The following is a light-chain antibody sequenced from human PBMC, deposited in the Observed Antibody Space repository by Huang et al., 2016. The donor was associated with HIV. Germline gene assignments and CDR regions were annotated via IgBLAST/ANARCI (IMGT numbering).Light chain of an antibody. V-gene: IGKV3-15*01. CDR2: GSS. Sequence: ENLMTQSPSTLSVSPGESATLSCRASQIVFKNLAWYQQKPGQAPKLLIYGSSTRAVGIPARFSGGGSGTDFTLTSSSLQSEGFAVYYCQQYNTSPRTFGQGTKVEV. CDR1: QIVFKN. CDR3: QQYNTSPRT. J-gene: IGKJ1*01.